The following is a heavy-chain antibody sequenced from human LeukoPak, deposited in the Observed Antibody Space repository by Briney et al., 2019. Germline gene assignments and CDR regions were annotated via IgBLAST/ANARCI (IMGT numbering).Heavy chain of an antibody. CDR1: GDSVSSKSVA. J-gene: IGHJ3*02. CDR3: ARGTNSTFDI. D-gene: IGHD1-7*01. V-gene: IGHV6-1*01. Sequence: SQTLSLPCAIPGDSVSSKSVAWNWTRQSPSRGLEWLGRAYSRSRGGRDYAISVRSRINIDTDTSRNQFSLQLSSVTPEDTAVYYCARGTNSTFDIWGQGTMVTVSS. CDR2: AYSRSRGGR.